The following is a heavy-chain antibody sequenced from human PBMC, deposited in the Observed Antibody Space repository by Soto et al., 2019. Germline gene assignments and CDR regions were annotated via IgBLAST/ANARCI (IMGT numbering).Heavy chain of an antibody. V-gene: IGHV3-23*01. CDR2: ISGSGGST. Sequence: PGGSLRLSCAASGFTFSSYAMSWVRQAPGKGLEWISAISGSGGSTYYADSVKGRVTFTTDNSKNTAYLQLRSLRADDTAVYYCARSEYWGLGTLVTVSS. J-gene: IGHJ4*02. CDR1: GFTFSSYA. CDR3: ARSEY.